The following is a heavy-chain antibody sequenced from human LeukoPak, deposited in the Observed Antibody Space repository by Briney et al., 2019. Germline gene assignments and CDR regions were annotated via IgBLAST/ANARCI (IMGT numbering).Heavy chain of an antibody. CDR3: AKRYSGSYFTFDI. J-gene: IGHJ3*02. Sequence: GGSLRLSCPASGFTFSSYAVSWVRQAPGKGLEWVSGISGSGGSTYYADSVKGRFTISRDNSKNTLFLQMNSLRAEDTAVYYCAKRYSGSYFTFDIWGQGTMVTVSS. CDR1: GFTFSSYA. D-gene: IGHD1-26*01. V-gene: IGHV3-23*01. CDR2: ISGSGGST.